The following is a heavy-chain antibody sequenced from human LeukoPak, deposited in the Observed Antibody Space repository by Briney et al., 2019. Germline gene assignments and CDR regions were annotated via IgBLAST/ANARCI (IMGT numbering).Heavy chain of an antibody. V-gene: IGHV3-30*02. CDR3: AKPSGSGVDY. D-gene: IGHD1-26*01. CDR2: IRYDGSHE. CDR1: GFTFSTHD. Sequence: GGSLRLSCGASGFTFSTHDMHWVRQAPGKGLEWVAFIRYDGSHEYYADSVKGRFTISRDNSKNTLYLQMNSVRSEDTALYHCAKPSGSGVDYWGQGTRVTVSS. J-gene: IGHJ4*01.